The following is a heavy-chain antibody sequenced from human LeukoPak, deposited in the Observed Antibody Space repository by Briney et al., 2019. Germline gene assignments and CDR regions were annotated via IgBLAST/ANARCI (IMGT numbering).Heavy chain of an antibody. CDR2: IYYSGST. V-gene: IGHV4-39*01. D-gene: IGHD3-22*01. J-gene: IGHJ4*02. CDR1: GGSISSSSYF. CDR3: ARLRITMKVVVTLFDC. Sequence: SETLSLTCTVSGGSISSSSYFWGWIRQPPGKGLEWIGSIYYSGSTYYNPSLKSRVTISVDTSKNQFSLKLSSVTAADTAVYYCARLRITMKVVVTLFDCWGQGTLVTVSS.